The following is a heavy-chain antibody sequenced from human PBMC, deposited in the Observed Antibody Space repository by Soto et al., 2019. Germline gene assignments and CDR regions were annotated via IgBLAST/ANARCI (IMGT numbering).Heavy chain of an antibody. J-gene: IGHJ4*02. CDR1: GGTISSGDYY. D-gene: IGHD6-19*01. V-gene: IGHV4-31*03. Sequence: SETLSLTCTVSGGTISSGDYYWSWIRQHPGKGLEWIGHIYYSGSTYYNPSLKSRVTISVDTSNNQFSLELSSVTAADTAVYYCARGLITGSHYSGGWYYFDSWGQGTQVTVSS. CDR2: IYYSGST. CDR3: ARGLITGSHYSGGWYYFDS.